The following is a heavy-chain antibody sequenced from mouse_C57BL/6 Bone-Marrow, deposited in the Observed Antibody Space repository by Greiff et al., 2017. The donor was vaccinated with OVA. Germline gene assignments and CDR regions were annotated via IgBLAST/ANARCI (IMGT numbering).Heavy chain of an antibody. V-gene: IGHV1-61*01. D-gene: IGHD2-2*01. CDR2: IYPSDSET. J-gene: IGHJ3*01. CDR1: GYTFTSYW. CDR3: ARERYYGSWFAY. Sequence: VQLQQPGAELVRPGSSVKLSCKASGYTFTSYWMDWVKQRPGQGLEWIGNIYPSDSETHYNQKFKDKATLTVDKSSSTAYMQLSSLTSEDSAVYYCARERYYGSWFAYWGQGTLVTVSA.